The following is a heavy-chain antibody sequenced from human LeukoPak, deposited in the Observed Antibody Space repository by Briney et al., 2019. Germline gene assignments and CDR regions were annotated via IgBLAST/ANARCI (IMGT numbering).Heavy chain of an antibody. CDR3: ARGKVAAPGDYYYYYMDV. CDR2: IIPIFGTA. V-gene: IGHV1-69*06. J-gene: IGHJ6*03. CDR1: GGTFSSYA. D-gene: IGHD6-19*01. Sequence: AASVKVSCKASGGTFSSYAISWVRQAPGQGLEWMGGIIPIFGTANYAQKFQGRVTITADKSTSTAYMELSSLRSEDTAVYYCARGKVAAPGDYYYYYMDVWGKGTTVTVSS.